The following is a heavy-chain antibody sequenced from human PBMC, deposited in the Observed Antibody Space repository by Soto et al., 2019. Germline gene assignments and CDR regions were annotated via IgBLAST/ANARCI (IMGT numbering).Heavy chain of an antibody. CDR2: IYWDDEK. D-gene: IGHD5-12*01. CDR3: AHILGIGGYDEGFDY. J-gene: IGHJ4*02. CDR1: GFSLSTSSGVG. V-gene: IGHV2-5*02. Sequence: QITLKESGPTLVKPTQTLTLTCTFSGFSLSTSSGVGVGWIRQPPGKAMGCLAFIYWDDEKRYSPTLKSRLTVTKETPKNQVIIILPKIGPVDTATYYCAHILGIGGYDEGFDYWGPGALVTVSS.